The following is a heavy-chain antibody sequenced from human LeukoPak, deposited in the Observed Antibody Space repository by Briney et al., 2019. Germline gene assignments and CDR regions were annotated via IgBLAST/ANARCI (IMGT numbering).Heavy chain of an antibody. D-gene: IGHD3-22*01. V-gene: IGHV1-18*01. CDR3: ARPLGYYYDSSGELDY. CDR1: GYTFTSYG. Sequence: ASVKVSCKASGYTFTSYGISWVRQAPGQGLEWMGWISAYNGNPNYAQKLQGRVTMTTDTSTSTAYMELRSLRSDDTAVYYCARPLGYYYDSSGELDYWGQGTLVTVSS. J-gene: IGHJ4*02. CDR2: ISAYNGNP.